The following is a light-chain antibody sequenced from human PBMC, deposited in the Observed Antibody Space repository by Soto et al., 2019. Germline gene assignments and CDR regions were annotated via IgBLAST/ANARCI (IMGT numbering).Light chain of an antibody. Sequence: QSVLTQPASVSGSPGQSITIPCTGTSSDVGGYNYVSWYQQHPGKAPKLMIYEVSNRPSGVSNRFSGSKSGNTASLTISGLQAEDEADYYCSSYTSSSTPYVFGTGTKLTV. V-gene: IGLV2-14*01. CDR1: SSDVGGYNY. CDR2: EVS. CDR3: SSYTSSSTPYV. J-gene: IGLJ1*01.